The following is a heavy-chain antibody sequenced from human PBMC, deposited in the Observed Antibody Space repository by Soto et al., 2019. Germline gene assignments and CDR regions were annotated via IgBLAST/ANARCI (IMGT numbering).Heavy chain of an antibody. CDR3: ARDRRFLEWLLLTPDLDGMDV. D-gene: IGHD3-3*01. CDR1: GFTFSSYG. Sequence: GGSLRLSCAASGFTFSSYGMHWVRQAPGKGLEWVAVIWYDGSNKYYADSVKGRFTISRDNSKNTLDLQMNSLRAEDTAVYYCARDRRFLEWLLLTPDLDGMDVWGQGTTVTVSS. V-gene: IGHV3-33*01. J-gene: IGHJ6*02. CDR2: IWYDGSNK.